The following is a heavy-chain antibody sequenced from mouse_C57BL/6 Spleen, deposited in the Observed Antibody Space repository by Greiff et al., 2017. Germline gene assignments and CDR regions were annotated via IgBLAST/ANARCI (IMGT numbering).Heavy chain of an antibody. Sequence: QVQLQQSGAELVKPGASVKMSCKASGYTFTSYWITWVKQRPGQGLEWIGDIYPGSGSTNYNEKFKSKATLTVDTSSSTAYMQLSSLTSEDSAVYYCAKAYYYGSSYVDYAMDYWGQGTSVTVSS. CDR1: GYTFTSYW. D-gene: IGHD1-1*01. J-gene: IGHJ4*01. CDR3: AKAYYYGSSYVDYAMDY. CDR2: IYPGSGST. V-gene: IGHV1-55*01.